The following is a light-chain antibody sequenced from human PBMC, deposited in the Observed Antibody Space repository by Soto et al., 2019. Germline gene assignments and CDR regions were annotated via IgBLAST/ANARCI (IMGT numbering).Light chain of an antibody. V-gene: IGLV2-14*01. CDR1: SSDVGGYNY. Sequence: QSALTQSASVSGSPGQSITISCTGTSSDVGGYNYVSWYQQHPGKAPKLMIYDVSNRPSGVSNRFSGSKSGNTASLTISGLKAEDEADYYCSSYTSSVSVVFGGGTKLTVL. CDR3: SSYTSSVSVV. J-gene: IGLJ2*01. CDR2: DVS.